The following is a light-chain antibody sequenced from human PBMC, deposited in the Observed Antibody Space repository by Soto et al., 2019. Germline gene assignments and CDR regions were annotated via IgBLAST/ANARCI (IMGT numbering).Light chain of an antibody. CDR3: SSYTGTAYV. J-gene: IGLJ1*01. Sequence: QSALTQPRSVSGSPGQSVAISCTGTSSDIGSYNYVSWYQQYPGKAPKLIIYGVNKRPSRFPDRFSGSKSGKTASLTISGVQADDEADYYCSSYTGTAYVFGSGTKLTVL. CDR2: GVN. CDR1: SSDIGSYNY. V-gene: IGLV2-11*01.